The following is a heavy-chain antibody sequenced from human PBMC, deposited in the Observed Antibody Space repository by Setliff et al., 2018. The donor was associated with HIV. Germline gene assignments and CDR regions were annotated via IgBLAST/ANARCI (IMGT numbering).Heavy chain of an antibody. CDR1: GGTLSSYA. CDR3: ARHRKDDYFLTAYFDS. D-gene: IGHD4-17*01. Sequence: GASVKVSCKASGGTLSSYAISWVRQAPGQGLEWMGRIIPISGTANNAQKFQGRVTITADKSTSTAYMQLSSLRSEDTAVYYCARHRKDDYFLTAYFDSLGQGALVTVSS. CDR2: IIPISGTA. J-gene: IGHJ4*02. V-gene: IGHV1-69*06.